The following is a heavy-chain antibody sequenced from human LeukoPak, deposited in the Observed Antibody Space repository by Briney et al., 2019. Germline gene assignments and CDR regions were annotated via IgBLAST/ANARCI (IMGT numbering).Heavy chain of an antibody. CDR3: ARDQDGVTSRHNWFDP. CDR2: IWYDGSNK. J-gene: IGHJ5*02. Sequence: GGSLRLSCAASGFTFSSYGMHWVRQAPGKGLEWVAVIWYDGSNKYYADSVKGRFTISRDNSKNTLYLQMNSLRAEDTAVYYCARDQDGVTSRHNWFDPWGQGTLVTVSS. V-gene: IGHV3-33*01. D-gene: IGHD2-21*02. CDR1: GFTFSSYG.